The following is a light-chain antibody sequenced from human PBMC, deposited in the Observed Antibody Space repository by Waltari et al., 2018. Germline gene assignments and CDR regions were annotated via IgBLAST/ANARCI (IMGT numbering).Light chain of an antibody. Sequence: SSELTQDPTVSVALGQTVRITCQGDSLSSYSASWYQQRPGQAPILVFYGQKNRPSGIPDRFSGSTSGDTATLTITGTQAEDEADYYCLSRDISSTRFFGGGTRLTV. CDR2: GQK. CDR3: LSRDISSTRF. CDR1: SLSSYS. J-gene: IGLJ2*01. V-gene: IGLV3-19*01.